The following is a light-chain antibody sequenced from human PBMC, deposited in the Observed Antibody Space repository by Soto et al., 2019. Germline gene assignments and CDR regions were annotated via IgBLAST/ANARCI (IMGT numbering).Light chain of an antibody. CDR2: DVF. Sequence: QSALTQPASVSGSPGQSITISCTGSSSDVGGYDYVSWYQQHPGKAPKLMIYDVFHRPSGVSNRFSGSKSGNTASLTISGLQAEDEADYYCSSYTSSSTVIFGGGTTLTVL. J-gene: IGLJ2*01. CDR3: SSYTSSSTVI. CDR1: SSDVGGYDY. V-gene: IGLV2-14*01.